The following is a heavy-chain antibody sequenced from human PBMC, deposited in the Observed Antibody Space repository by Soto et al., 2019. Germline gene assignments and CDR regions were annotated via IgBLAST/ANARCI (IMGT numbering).Heavy chain of an antibody. CDR3: ARGGTSYGYNY. V-gene: IGHV1-2*02. Sequence: QVQLVQSGAEVRKPGASVKVSCKASGYTFTDNYIHWVRQGPGQGLEWMGWINPNDDGTNYARKFQGRVTMSRYTSISTAYMELSRLRSDDTAVYYCARGGTSYGYNYWGQGTLVTVSS. CDR1: GYTFTDNY. CDR2: INPNDDGT. J-gene: IGHJ4*02. D-gene: IGHD5-18*01.